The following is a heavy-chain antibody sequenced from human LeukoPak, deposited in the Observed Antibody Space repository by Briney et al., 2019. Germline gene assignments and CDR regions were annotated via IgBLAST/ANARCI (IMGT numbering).Heavy chain of an antibody. Sequence: GGSLRLSCAASGFTFSSYAMSWVRQAPGKGLEWVSAISGSGGSTYYADSVKGRFTISRDNSKNTLYLQMNSLRAEDTAVYYCAKDAKVVDTAMVLIDYWGQGTLVAVSS. CDR3: AKDAKVVDTAMVLIDY. CDR2: ISGSGGST. D-gene: IGHD5-18*01. V-gene: IGHV3-23*01. J-gene: IGHJ4*02. CDR1: GFTFSSYA.